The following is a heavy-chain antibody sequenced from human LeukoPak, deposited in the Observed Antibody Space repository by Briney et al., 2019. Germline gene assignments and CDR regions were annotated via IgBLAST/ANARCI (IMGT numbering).Heavy chain of an antibody. CDR1: GGSFSGYY. CDR3: ARGLSAIVY. CDR2: INHSGST. J-gene: IGHJ4*02. Sequence: SETLSLTCAVYGGSFSGYYWSWIRQPPGKGLEWIGEINHSGSTNYNPSLRSRVTISVDTSKNQFSLKLSSVTAADTAVYYCARGLSAIVYWGQGTLVTVSS. V-gene: IGHV4-34*01. D-gene: IGHD2-15*01.